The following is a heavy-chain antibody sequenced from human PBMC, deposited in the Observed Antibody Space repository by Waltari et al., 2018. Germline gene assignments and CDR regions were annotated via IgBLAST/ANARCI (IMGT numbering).Heavy chain of an antibody. D-gene: IGHD2-15*01. J-gene: IGHJ6*02. Sequence: EVQLVESGGGLVKPGGSLRLSCAASGFTFSSYSMNWVRQAPGKGLEWVSSISSSRSYIYYADSVKGRFTIARDNAKNSLYLQMNSLRAEDTAVYYCARDLGGIVVVVAAPYGMDVWGQGTTVTVSS. CDR3: ARDLGGIVVVVAAPYGMDV. CDR2: ISSSRSYI. V-gene: IGHV3-21*01. CDR1: GFTFSSYS.